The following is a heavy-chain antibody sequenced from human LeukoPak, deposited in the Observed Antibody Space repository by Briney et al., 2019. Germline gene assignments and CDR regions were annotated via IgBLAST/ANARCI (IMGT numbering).Heavy chain of an antibody. J-gene: IGHJ5*02. CDR1: GYNFTSYR. CDR2: ISGYNGNT. V-gene: IGHV1-18*01. D-gene: IGHD3-10*01. CDR3: ARDDEDFGELSWFDP. Sequence: ASVKVSCKASGYNFTSYRIAWVRQAPGQGLEWVGWISGYNGNTKYAQKIQGRVSMTTDTSTSTAYMELRSLRSDDTAVYYCARDDEDFGELSWFDPWGQGTLVTVSS.